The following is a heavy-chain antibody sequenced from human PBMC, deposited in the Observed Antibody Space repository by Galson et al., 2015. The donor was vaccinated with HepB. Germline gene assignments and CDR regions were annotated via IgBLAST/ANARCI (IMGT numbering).Heavy chain of an antibody. J-gene: IGHJ3*01. Sequence: SLRLSCAASGFTSSTYSMNWVRQAPGKGLEWVSSISSSSSYIYYADSVKGRFTISRDNAKNSLYLQMNSLRAEDTSVYYCARGPHCTSASCYVLGAFDLWGQGTMVTVSS. V-gene: IGHV3-21*01. D-gene: IGHD2-2*01. CDR3: ARGPHCTSASCYVLGAFDL. CDR2: ISSSSSYI. CDR1: GFTSSTYS.